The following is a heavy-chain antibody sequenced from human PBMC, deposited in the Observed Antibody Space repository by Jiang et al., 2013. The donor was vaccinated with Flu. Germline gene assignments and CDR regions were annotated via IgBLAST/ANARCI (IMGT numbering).Heavy chain of an antibody. V-gene: IGHV3-30*19. CDR1: GFIFSDYV. J-gene: IGHJ5*02. CDR2: ISYDGSNK. D-gene: IGHD3-10*01. Sequence: GFIFSDYVMVWVRQAPGKGLEWVAVISYDGSNKHYADSVKGRFSISRDSPKNMLHLEVNSLRLEDTAVYYCARGDYYGSGSSGRWFDAWGQGTLVTVSS. CDR3: ARGDYYGSGSSGRWFDA.